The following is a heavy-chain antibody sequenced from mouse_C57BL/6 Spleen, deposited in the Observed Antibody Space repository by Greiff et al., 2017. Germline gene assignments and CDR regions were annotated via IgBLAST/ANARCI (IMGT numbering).Heavy chain of an antibody. CDR3: ARRAGGYYAMDY. J-gene: IGHJ4*01. CDR1: GYTFTDYN. CDR2: INPNNGGT. Sequence: VQLQQSGPELVKPGASVKIPCKASGYTFTDYNMDWVKQSHGKSLEWIGDINPNNGGTIYNQKFKGKATLTVDKSSSTAYMELRSLTSEDTAVYYCARRAGGYYAMDYWGQGTSVTVSS. V-gene: IGHV1-18*01. D-gene: IGHD3-1*01.